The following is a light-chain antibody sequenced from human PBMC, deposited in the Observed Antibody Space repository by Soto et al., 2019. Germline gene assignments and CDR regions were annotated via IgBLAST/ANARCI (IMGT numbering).Light chain of an antibody. CDR2: DAS. CDR3: QQNDNLPPT. J-gene: IGKJ2*01. Sequence: DIQMTQSPSSLSASVGDRVTITCQASQDISNYLNWYQQKPGKAPKLLIYDASNLETGVPSRFXXSXSXXDFTFTISSLQPEDIATYYCQQNDNLPPTFGQGTKLEIK. V-gene: IGKV1-33*01. CDR1: QDISNY.